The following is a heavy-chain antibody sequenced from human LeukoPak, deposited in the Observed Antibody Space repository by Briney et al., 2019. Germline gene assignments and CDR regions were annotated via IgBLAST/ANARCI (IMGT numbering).Heavy chain of an antibody. D-gene: IGHD3-22*01. CDR1: GFTFSDYY. J-gene: IGHJ5*02. Sequence: GGYLRLSCAASGFTFSDYYMSWIRQAPGKGLEWVSYISSSGSTIYYADSVKDRFTISRDNAKNSLYLQMNSLRAEDTAVYYCARAYYCDSSGYPRPRNAWGQGTLVTVSS. V-gene: IGHV3-11*01. CDR2: ISSSGSTI. CDR3: ARAYYCDSSGYPRPRNA.